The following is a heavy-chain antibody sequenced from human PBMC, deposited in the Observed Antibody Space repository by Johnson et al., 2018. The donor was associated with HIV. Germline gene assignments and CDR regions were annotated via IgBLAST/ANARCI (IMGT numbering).Heavy chain of an antibody. J-gene: IGHJ3*02. Sequence: QVLLVESGGGVVQPGRSLRLSCAASGFTFSSYAMHWVRQAPGKGLEWVAVISYDGSNKYYADSVKGRFTNSRDNSKNTLYLQMNSLRAEDTAVYYCARVARHDGWWFDAFDIWGQGTMVTVSS. CDR1: GFTFSSYA. CDR2: ISYDGSNK. CDR3: ARVARHDGWWFDAFDI. V-gene: IGHV3-30*04. D-gene: IGHD2-15*01.